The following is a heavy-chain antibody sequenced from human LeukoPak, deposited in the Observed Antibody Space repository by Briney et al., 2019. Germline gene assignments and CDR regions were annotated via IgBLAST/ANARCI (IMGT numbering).Heavy chain of an antibody. D-gene: IGHD4-17*01. CDR2: IYISGST. Sequence: SETLSLTCTVSGGSISSASYYWSWIRQPAGKGLEWIGRIYISGSTNYNPSLKSRVTISVDTSKNQFSLKLSSVTAADTAVYYCARLKATVSIHAYFDSWGQGTLVTVSS. CDR1: GGSISSASYY. V-gene: IGHV4-61*02. J-gene: IGHJ4*02. CDR3: ARLKATVSIHAYFDS.